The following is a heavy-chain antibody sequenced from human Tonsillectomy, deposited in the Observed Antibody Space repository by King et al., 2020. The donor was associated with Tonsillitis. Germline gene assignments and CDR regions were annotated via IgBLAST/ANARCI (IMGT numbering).Heavy chain of an antibody. CDR2: IRSKAKNYAT. D-gene: IGHD5-24*01. J-gene: IGHJ4*02. Sequence: EVQLVESGGGLVQPGGSLKLSCAASGFIFSGAAMHWVRQASGKGLEWVGHIRSKAKNYATAYAASVKGRFTISRDDAENTAYLQMNSLKTEDTAIYYCTAGRDFDYWGQGTLVSVSS. CDR3: TAGRDFDY. V-gene: IGHV3-73*02. CDR1: GFIFSGAA.